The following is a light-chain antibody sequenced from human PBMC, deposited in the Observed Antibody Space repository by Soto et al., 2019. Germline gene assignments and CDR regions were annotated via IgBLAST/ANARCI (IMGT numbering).Light chain of an antibody. CDR3: SSYAGSNNFV. J-gene: IGLJ1*01. CDR2: EVS. CDR1: SSDVGGYNY. Sequence: QSVLTQPPSASGSPGQSVTISCTGTSSDVGGYNYVSWYQQHPGKAPKLMIYEVSERPSGVPDRFSGSTSSNTASLTVSGLQAEDEADYYCSSYAGSNNFVFGTGTKVTV. V-gene: IGLV2-8*01.